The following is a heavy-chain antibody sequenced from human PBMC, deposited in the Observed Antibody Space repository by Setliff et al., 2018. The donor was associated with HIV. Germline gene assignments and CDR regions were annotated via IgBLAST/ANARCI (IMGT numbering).Heavy chain of an antibody. J-gene: IGHJ5*02. D-gene: IGHD3-10*01. V-gene: IGHV4-61*02. CDR1: GGSISTGVYY. CDR3: ARRIDNSGSFPDKNWFDT. Sequence: KTSETLSLTCTVSGGSISTGVYYWSWIRQPADKALEWIGRISASGSTNYNPSLESRVTLSIDTSNNQFSLKLTSVTAADTAVYYCARRIDNSGSFPDKNWFDTWGQGSLVTVSS. CDR2: ISASGST.